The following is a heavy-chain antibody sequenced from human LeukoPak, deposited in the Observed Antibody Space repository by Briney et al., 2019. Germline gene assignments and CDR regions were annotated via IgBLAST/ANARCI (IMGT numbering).Heavy chain of an antibody. CDR2: IPYDGTNK. CDR1: AFTLSSYG. D-gene: IGHD6-19*01. V-gene: IGHV3-30*18. J-gene: IGHJ4*02. CDR3: AKDRGYNSCRGPIDY. Sequence: GGSMRLSCAASAFTLSSYGTHWVRHAPGNGLEWVAAIPYDGTNKYYADSVKGRFTISRDNSKNTLYLQMNSLRAEDTAVYYCAKDRGYNSCRGPIDYWGQGTLVTVSS.